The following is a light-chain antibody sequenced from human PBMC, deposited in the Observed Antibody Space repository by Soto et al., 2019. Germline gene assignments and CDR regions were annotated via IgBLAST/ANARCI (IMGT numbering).Light chain of an antibody. CDR1: QSVKTF. CDR2: GAS. CDR3: QQYSEWPSIT. Sequence: EIVLTQSPATLSLSPGERATLSCRASQSVKTFLVWYQQKPGQAPRLLIYGASTRATGIPARFGGSGSGTEFSLTISSLQSEDFAVYYCQQYSEWPSITFGQGTRLEIK. J-gene: IGKJ5*01. V-gene: IGKV3-15*01.